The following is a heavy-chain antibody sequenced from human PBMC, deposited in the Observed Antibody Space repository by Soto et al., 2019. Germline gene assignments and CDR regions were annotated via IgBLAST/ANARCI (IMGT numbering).Heavy chain of an antibody. V-gene: IGHV3-48*02. CDR1: GFTFSSYS. Sequence: PVGSLRLSCAASGFTFSSYSMNWVRQAPGKGLEWVSYISSSSSTIYYADSVKGRFTISRDNAKNSLYLQMNRLRDEDTAVYYCARSYYYDSSGYLVPFDYWGQGTLVTVSS. CDR3: ARSYYYDSSGYLVPFDY. D-gene: IGHD3-22*01. CDR2: ISSSSSTI. J-gene: IGHJ4*02.